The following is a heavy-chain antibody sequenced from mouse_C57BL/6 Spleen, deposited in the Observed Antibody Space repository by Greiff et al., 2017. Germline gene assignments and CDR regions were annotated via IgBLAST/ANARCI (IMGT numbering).Heavy chain of an antibody. CDR1: GYTFTSYG. J-gene: IGHJ3*01. CDR3: AKGYDGGGFAY. V-gene: IGHV1-81*01. D-gene: IGHD2-2*01. CDR2: IYPRSGNT. Sequence: VQLVESGAELARPGASVKLSCKASGYTFTSYGISWVKQRTGQGLEWIGEIYPRSGNTYYNEKFKGKATLTADKSSSTAYMELRSLTSEDSAVYFCAKGYDGGGFAYWGQGTLVTVSA.